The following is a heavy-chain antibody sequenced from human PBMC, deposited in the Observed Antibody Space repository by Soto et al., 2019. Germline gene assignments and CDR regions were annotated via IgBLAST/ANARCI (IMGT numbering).Heavy chain of an antibody. CDR1: GYSFTTHW. V-gene: IGHV5-51*01. D-gene: IGHD3-16*01. CDR2: IYPGDSDT. J-gene: IGHJ4*03. CDR3: ARSQFDYVWGTSGYFDS. Sequence: GESLKISCKGSGYSFTTHWVGWVRQMPGKGLEWMGIIYPGDSDTRYSPSFKGQVTISADESITTAYLQWSSLKASDTAIYYCARSQFDYVWGTSGYFDSWVHGTLVTVSS.